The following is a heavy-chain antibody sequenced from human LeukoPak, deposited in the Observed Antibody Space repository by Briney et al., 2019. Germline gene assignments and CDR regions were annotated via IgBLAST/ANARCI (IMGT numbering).Heavy chain of an antibody. CDR2: LSSGRSP. CDR3: ARQLGYCAAGTCYFDS. V-gene: IGHV3-21*04. Sequence: PGGSLRLSCAASGFSFRSYGMPWVRQSPGKGLEWISSLSSGRSPSYSDSLEGRLTMSSDNARNTLYLQMDNLRGEDTAMYYCARQLGYCAAGTCYFDSWGHGTQVTVSS. D-gene: IGHD2-8*02. J-gene: IGHJ4*01. CDR1: GFSFRSYG.